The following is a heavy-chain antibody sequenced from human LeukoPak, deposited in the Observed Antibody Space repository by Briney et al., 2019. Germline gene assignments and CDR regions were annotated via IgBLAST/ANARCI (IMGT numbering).Heavy chain of an antibody. CDR1: GGSISSSSYY. CDR2: MYHSGNT. V-gene: IGHV4-39*07. D-gene: IGHD3-16*01. CDR3: ARRFRNWLDP. Sequence: SETLSLTCTVSGGSISSSSYYWGWIRQPPGKGLEWIASMYHSGNTYYNPSLKSRVTISVDTSKNQFSLKVRSVTAADTAVYYCARRFRNWLDPWGQGTLVTVSS. J-gene: IGHJ5*02.